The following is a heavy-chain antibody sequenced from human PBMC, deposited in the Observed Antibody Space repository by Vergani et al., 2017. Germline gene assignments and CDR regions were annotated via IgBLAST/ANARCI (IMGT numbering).Heavy chain of an antibody. CDR2: IKQDGSEK. CDR3: AREQPPPRYCSSTSCYGYYMDV. J-gene: IGHJ6*03. D-gene: IGHD2-2*01. Sequence: EVQLVESGGGLVQPGGSLRLSCAASGFTFSSYWMSWVRQAPGKGLEWVANIKQDGSEKYYVDSVKGRFTISRDNAKNSLYLQMNSLRAEDTAVYYCAREQPPPRYCSSTSCYGYYMDVWGKGTTVTVS. CDR1: GFTFSSYW. V-gene: IGHV3-7*01.